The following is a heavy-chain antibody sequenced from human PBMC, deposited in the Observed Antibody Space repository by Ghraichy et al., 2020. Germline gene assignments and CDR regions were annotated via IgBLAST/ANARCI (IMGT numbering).Heavy chain of an antibody. J-gene: IGHJ4*02. CDR3: VRGTDGVNVGNYDY. Sequence: GGSLRLSCAASGFIFRNYWMGWVRQAPGKGLEWVANIKQDESEKHYVDSVKGRFSISRDNAKNSLFLQMNSLRAGDTAVYHCVRGTDGVNVGNYDYWGQGTLVTVSS. CDR1: GFIFRNYW. V-gene: IGHV3-7*03. CDR2: IKQDESEK. D-gene: IGHD5/OR15-5a*01.